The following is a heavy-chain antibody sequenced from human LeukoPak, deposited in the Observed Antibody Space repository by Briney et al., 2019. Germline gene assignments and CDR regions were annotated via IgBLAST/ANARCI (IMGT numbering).Heavy chain of an antibody. CDR3: ARRRGYSGYYFDY. V-gene: IGHV4-34*01. Sequence: SETLSLTCAVYGGSFSGYYWSWIRQPPGKGLEWIGEINHSGSTNYNPSLKSRVTISVDTSKNQFSLKLSSVTAADTAVHYCARRRGYSGYYFDYWGQGTLVTVSS. J-gene: IGHJ4*02. CDR2: INHSGST. D-gene: IGHD5-12*01. CDR1: GGSFSGYY.